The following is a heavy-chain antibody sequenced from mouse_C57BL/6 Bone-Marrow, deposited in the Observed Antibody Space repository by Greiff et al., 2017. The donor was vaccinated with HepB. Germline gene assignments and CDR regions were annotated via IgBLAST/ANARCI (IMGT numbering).Heavy chain of an antibody. CDR3: ARIYYVNSYFDY. J-gene: IGHJ2*01. CDR1: GYTFTSYW. V-gene: IGHV1-55*01. Sequence: QVQLQQPGAELVKPGASVKMSCKASGYTFTSYWITWVKQRPGQGLEWIGDIYPGSGSTNYNEKFKSKATLTVDTSSSTAYMQLSSLTSEDSAVYYCARIYYVNSYFDYWGQGTTLTVSS. D-gene: IGHD2-1*01. CDR2: IYPGSGST.